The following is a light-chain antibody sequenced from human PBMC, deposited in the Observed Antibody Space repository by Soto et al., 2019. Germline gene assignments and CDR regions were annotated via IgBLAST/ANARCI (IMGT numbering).Light chain of an antibody. Sequence: EIVLTQSPATLSLSPGDRATLSCRASQNDGTNLAWYQHKGGQAPRLLIFDAYKRAAGVPGRFIGSVSGTDFVLIIHNLEPEDFASYYCHQRGKWLFGQGTKLEIK. CDR3: HQRGKWL. CDR2: DAY. CDR1: QNDGTN. J-gene: IGKJ2*01. V-gene: IGKV3-11*01.